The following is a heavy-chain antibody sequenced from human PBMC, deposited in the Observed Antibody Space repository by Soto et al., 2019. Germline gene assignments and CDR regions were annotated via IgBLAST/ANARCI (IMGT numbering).Heavy chain of an antibody. CDR2: INHSGST. CDR1: GGSFSGYY. CDR3: ARARSGYSSGWYYSNYYYGMDV. Sequence: LSLTCAVYGGSFSGYYWSWIRQPPGKGLEWIGEINHSGSTNYNPSLKSRVTISVDTSENQFSLKLSSVTAADTAVYYCARARSGYSSGWYYSNYYYGMDVWGQGTTVTVSS. V-gene: IGHV4-34*01. J-gene: IGHJ6*02. D-gene: IGHD6-19*01.